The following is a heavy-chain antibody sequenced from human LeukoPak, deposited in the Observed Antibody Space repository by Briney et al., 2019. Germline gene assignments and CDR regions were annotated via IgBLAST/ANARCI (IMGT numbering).Heavy chain of an antibody. V-gene: IGHV1-18*01. D-gene: IGHD3-22*01. CDR3: ARVEGYYYDSSGYYPY. CDR1: GYTFTSYG. J-gene: IGHJ4*02. Sequence: EASVKVSCKASGYTFTSYGISWVRQAPGQGLEWMGWISAYSGNTNYAQKLQGRVTMTTDTSTSTAYMELRSLRSDDTAVYYCARVEGYYYDSSGYYPYWGQGTLVTVSS. CDR2: ISAYSGNT.